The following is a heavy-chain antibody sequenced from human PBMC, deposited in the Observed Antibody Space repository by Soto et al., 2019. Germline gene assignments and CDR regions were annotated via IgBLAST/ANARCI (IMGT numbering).Heavy chain of an antibody. Sequence: QVQLQESGPGLVKPSQTLSLTCTVSGGSISSGDYYWSWIRQPPGKGLEWIGYIYYSGSTYYNPSLKSRVTISADTAKNQFSLKLSSVTAADTAVYYCARRTRRGYCSGGSCYTIADYWGQGTLVTVSS. CDR3: ARRTRRGYCSGGSCYTIADY. J-gene: IGHJ4*02. CDR1: GGSISSGDYY. CDR2: IYYSGST. V-gene: IGHV4-30-4*01. D-gene: IGHD2-15*01.